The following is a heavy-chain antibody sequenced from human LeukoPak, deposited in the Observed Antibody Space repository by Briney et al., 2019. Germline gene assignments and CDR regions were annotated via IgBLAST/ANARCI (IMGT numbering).Heavy chain of an antibody. CDR3: ARDNYYDSSGYPVTFDY. CDR1: GFTFSSYE. V-gene: IGHV3-48*03. CDR2: ISSSGSTI. J-gene: IGHJ4*02. Sequence: GGSLRLSCAASGFTFSSYEMNWVRQAPGKGLEWVSYISSSGSTIYYADSVKGRFTISRDNAKNSLYLQMNSLRAEDTAVYYCARDNYYDSSGYPVTFDYWGQGTLVTVSS. D-gene: IGHD3-22*01.